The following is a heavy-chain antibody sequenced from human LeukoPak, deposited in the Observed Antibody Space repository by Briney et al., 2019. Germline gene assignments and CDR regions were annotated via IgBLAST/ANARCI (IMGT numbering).Heavy chain of an antibody. Sequence: SETLSLTCSVSCASISGGTYYWGWLRQPPGKGLEWFGIIYYTGSTYDNPSLKSRVTISVDTSKNQFSLKLSSVTAADTAVYYCARRGGSGRAFDYWGQGTLVTVSS. CDR1: CASISGGTYY. CDR3: ARRGGSGRAFDY. D-gene: IGHD1-26*01. V-gene: IGHV4-39*01. J-gene: IGHJ4*02. CDR2: IYYTGST.